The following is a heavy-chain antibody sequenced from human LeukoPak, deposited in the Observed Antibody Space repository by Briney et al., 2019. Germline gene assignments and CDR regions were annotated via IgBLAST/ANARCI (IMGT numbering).Heavy chain of an antibody. V-gene: IGHV1-2*02. CDR2: MNPHRGGT. CDR1: GCIFTAYH. CDR3: ARDLRTISGMDA. D-gene: IGHD2-2*01. Sequence: ASVKVSFMSSGCIFTAYHMDWVRPARAKGLEWLGWMNPHRGGTNYAQIFRGRVTMTTDTSINTPYMELTGLTPDDTPLYNCARDLRTISGMDAWGQGTTVAVS. J-gene: IGHJ6*02.